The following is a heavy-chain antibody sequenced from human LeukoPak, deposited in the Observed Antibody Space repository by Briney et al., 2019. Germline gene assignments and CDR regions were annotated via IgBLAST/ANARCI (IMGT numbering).Heavy chain of an antibody. V-gene: IGHV3-23*01. J-gene: IGHJ4*02. D-gene: IGHD3-16*01. Sequence: GGSLRLSCAASGFTFSSYAMSWVRQAPGKGLEWVSAISGSGGSTYYADSVKGRFTISRDNSKNTLYLQMNSLRAEDTAVYYYAKLVWGSYYNLLADYWGQGTLVTVSS. CDR3: AKLVWGSYYNLLADY. CDR1: GFTFSSYA. CDR2: ISGSGGST.